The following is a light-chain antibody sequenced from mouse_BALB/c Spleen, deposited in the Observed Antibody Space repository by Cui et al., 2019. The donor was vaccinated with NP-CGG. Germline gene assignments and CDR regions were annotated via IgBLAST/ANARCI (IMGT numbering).Light chain of an antibody. Sequence: HAVVTQESALTTSPGETVTLTCRSSTGAVTTSNYANWVQEKPDHLFTGLIGGTNNRAPGAPARFSGSLIGDKAALTITGAQTEDEATYFCALWYSNHWVFGGGTKLTVL. J-gene: IGLJ1*01. CDR1: TGAVTTSNY. CDR2: GTN. CDR3: ALWYSNHWV. V-gene: IGLV1*01.